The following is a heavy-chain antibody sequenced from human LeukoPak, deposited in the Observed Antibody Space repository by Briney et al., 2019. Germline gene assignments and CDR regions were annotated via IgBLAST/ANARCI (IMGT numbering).Heavy chain of an antibody. CDR2: INPSGGSA. CDR3: AREGVAATGLDY. D-gene: IGHD6-13*01. J-gene: IGHJ4*02. V-gene: IGHV1-46*01. CDR1: GYTFSIYN. Sequence: ASVKVSCKASGYTFSIYNMHWVRQAPGQGLEWMGIINPSGGSASDTQKFQGRVTMTRDTSTSTLYMELSSLRSEDTAVYYCAREGVAATGLDYWGQGTLVTVSS.